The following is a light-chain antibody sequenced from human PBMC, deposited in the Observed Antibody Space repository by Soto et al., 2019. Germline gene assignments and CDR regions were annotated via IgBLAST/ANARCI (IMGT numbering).Light chain of an antibody. CDR1: QSISSW. V-gene: IGKV1-5*03. J-gene: IGKJ2*01. Sequence: DIQMTQSPSTLSASVGDRVTITCRASQSISSWLAWYQQKPGKAPKLLSYKASSLESGVPSRFSGSGSGTEFTITISTLQPDDFATYDCQQYNSYPYTFGQGTKLEIK. CDR2: KAS. CDR3: QQYNSYPYT.